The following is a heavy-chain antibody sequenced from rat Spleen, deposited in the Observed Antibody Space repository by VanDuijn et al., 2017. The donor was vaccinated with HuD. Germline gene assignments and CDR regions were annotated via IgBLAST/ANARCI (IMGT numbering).Heavy chain of an antibody. V-gene: IGHV5-29*01. D-gene: IGHD4-1*01. CDR3: ARHSASAFDY. CDR1: GFTFSDYY. Sequence: EVQLVESDGGLVQPGRSLKLSCAASGFTFSDYYLAWVRQAPTMGLEWVATINYDGSSTYYRDSVKGRFTISRDNAKSTLYLQMDSLRSEDTATYYCARHSASAFDYWGQGVMVTVSS. J-gene: IGHJ2*01. CDR2: INYDGSST.